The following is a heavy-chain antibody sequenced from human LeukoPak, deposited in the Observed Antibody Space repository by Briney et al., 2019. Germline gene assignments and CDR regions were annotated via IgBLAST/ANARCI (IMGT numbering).Heavy chain of an antibody. CDR2: INSDGSST. D-gene: IGHD3-22*01. J-gene: IGHJ5*02. V-gene: IGHV3-74*01. Sequence: GGSVRLSCAASGFTFSTYWMHWVRQAPGKGLVWVSRINSDGSSTNYADSVKGRFTISRDNAKNTLYLQMNSLRAEDTAVYYCARVYYYDTSGYYHWGQGTLVTVSS. CDR3: ARVYYYDTSGYYH. CDR1: GFTFSTYW.